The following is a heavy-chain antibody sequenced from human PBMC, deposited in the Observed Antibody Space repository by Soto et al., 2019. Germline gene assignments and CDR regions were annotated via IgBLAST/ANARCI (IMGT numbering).Heavy chain of an antibody. CDR3: ASWVAVAGTNYFDY. J-gene: IGHJ4*02. CDR1: GGSVSSGSYY. Sequence: SETLSLTCTVSGGSVSSGSYYWSWIRQPPGKGLEWIGYIYYSGSTNYNPSLKSRVTISVDTSKNQFSLKLSSVTAADTAVYYCASWVAVAGTNYFDYWGQGTLVTVSS. CDR2: IYYSGST. D-gene: IGHD6-19*01. V-gene: IGHV4-61*01.